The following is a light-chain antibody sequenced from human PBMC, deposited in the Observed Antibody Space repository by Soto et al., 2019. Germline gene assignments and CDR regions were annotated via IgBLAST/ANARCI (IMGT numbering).Light chain of an antibody. CDR1: QGVNNF. CDR2: DAF. Sequence: EVVLTQSPATLSLSPGERATISCRASQGVNNFVAWYQQKPGQAPRLLLFDAFDMSTGIPEWFSGSGSGTVFTLIISILEPEDGAVYCCHQRSNWYTFGQGTKLEIK. CDR3: HQRSNWYT. J-gene: IGKJ2*01. V-gene: IGKV3-11*01.